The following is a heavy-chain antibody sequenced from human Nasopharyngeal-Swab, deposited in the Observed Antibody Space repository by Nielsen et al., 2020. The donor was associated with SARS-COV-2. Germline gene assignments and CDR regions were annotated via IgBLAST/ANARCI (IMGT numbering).Heavy chain of an antibody. CDR3: ARDSSSGLRYFDWLSPGYNWFDP. CDR2: INAGNGNT. D-gene: IGHD3-9*01. J-gene: IGHJ5*02. V-gene: IGHV1-3*01. Sequence: ASVKVSCKASGYTFTTYAIHWVRQAPGQRLEWMGWINAGNGNTKYPQKLQGRVTITRDTSAGTAYMELSSLRSEDTAVYYCARDSSSGLRYFDWLSPGYNWFDPWGQGTLVTVSS. CDR1: GYTFTTYA.